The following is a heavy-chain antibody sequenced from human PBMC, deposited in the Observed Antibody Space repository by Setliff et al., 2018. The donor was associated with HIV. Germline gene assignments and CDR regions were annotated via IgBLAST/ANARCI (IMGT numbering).Heavy chain of an antibody. CDR3: AKDLGNYYYMDV. D-gene: IGHD3-10*01. CDR2: ISSSSSTI. V-gene: IGHV3-48*01. J-gene: IGHJ6*03. Sequence: PGGSLRLSCVGSGFTFRNYWMRWVRQAPGKGLERVSYISSSSSTIYYADSVKGRFTISRDNSKNTLYLQMNSLRAEDTAVYYCAKDLGNYYYMDVWGKGTTVTVSS. CDR1: GFTFRNYW.